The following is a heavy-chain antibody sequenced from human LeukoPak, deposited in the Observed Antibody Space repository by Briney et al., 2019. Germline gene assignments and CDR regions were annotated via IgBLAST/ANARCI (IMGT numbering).Heavy chain of an antibody. J-gene: IGHJ4*02. V-gene: IGHV3-7*01. CDR2: IKQDGSEK. Sequence: TGGSLRLSCAASGFTFSSYWMSWVRQAPGKGLEWVANIKQDGSEKYYVDSVKGRFTISRDNAKNSLYLQMNSLRAEDTAVYYCARAQYVLLWFGELTGGYYFDYWGQGTLVTVSS. CDR3: ARAQYVLLWFGELTGGYYFDY. CDR1: GFTFSSYW. D-gene: IGHD3-10*01.